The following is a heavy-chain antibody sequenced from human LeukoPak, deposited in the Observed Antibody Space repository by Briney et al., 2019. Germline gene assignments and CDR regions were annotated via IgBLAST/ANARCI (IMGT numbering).Heavy chain of an antibody. CDR3: AKERIAAPPSPYYFDY. Sequence: GGSLRLSCAASGFTFSSYGMHWVRQAPGKGLKWVAVISYDGSNKYYADSVKGRFTISRDNSKNTLYLQMNSLRAEDTAVYYCAKERIAAPPSPYYFDYWGQGTLVTVSS. J-gene: IGHJ4*02. CDR1: GFTFSSYG. D-gene: IGHD6-6*01. V-gene: IGHV3-30*18. CDR2: ISYDGSNK.